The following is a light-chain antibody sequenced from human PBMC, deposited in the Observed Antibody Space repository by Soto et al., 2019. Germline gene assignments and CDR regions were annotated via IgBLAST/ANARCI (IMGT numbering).Light chain of an antibody. J-gene: IGLJ1*01. CDR3: SSYTSATTLV. CDR2: DVS. Sequence: QSVLTQPASVSGSRGQSITISCTGTSSDVGGYNYVSWYQHHPGKAPKVMIYDVSNRPSGVSNRFSGSKSGNTASLTISGLQAEDEADYYCSSYTSATTLVFGTGTQLTVL. CDR1: SSDVGGYNY. V-gene: IGLV2-14*03.